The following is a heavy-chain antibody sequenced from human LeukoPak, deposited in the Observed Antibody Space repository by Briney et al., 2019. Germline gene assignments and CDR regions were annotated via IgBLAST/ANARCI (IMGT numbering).Heavy chain of an antibody. CDR1: GFTFSSYA. Sequence: GGSLRLSCAASGFTFSSYAMSWVRQAPGKGLEWVSAISGSGGSTYYADSVKGRFTISRDNSKNTLYLQMNSLRAEDTAVYYCANGWRAITAAFRYFDLWGRGTLVTVSS. CDR2: ISGSGGST. J-gene: IGHJ2*01. CDR3: ANGWRAITAAFRYFDL. V-gene: IGHV3-23*01. D-gene: IGHD3-3*01.